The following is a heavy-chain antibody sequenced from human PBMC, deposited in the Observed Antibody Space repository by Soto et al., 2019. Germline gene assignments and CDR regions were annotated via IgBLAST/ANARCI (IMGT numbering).Heavy chain of an antibody. J-gene: IGHJ3*02. CDR2: INPATGAA. V-gene: IGHV1-2*02. CDR3: ARGGGVGVAGSAAFDM. D-gene: IGHD3-3*01. CDR1: GYPVTAYY. Sequence: QLHLVQSGAVVKKPGASVTVSCSASGYPVTAYYMHWVRQAPGRGLEWMGGINPATGAAKYTQTCQGRVTMTRDTSTSTFLMELSGLTSEDTAVFYCARGGGVGVAGSAAFDMWGQGTLVTVSS.